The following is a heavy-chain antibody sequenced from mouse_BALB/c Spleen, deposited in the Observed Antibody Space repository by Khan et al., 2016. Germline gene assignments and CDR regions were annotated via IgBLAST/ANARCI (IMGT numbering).Heavy chain of an antibody. CDR1: GFSLTSYG. CDR2: IWGDGST. V-gene: IGHV2-6-7*01. J-gene: IGHJ3*01. Sequence: QVQLKQSGPDLVAPSQSLSITCTVSGFSLTSYGVHWVRQPPGKGLEWLGVIWGDGSTDYDSALKSRLSISKDDSKSQVFLKMNSLQTDDTARYYCASYYDYDGGFAYWGQGTLVTVSA. D-gene: IGHD2-4*01. CDR3: ASYYDYDGGFAY.